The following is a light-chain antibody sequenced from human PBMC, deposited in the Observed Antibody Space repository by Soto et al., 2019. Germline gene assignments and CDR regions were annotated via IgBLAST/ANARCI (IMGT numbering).Light chain of an antibody. Sequence: EIVLTQSPGTLSLSPGEGATLSCRASQSVRSSYLAWYQQKPGQAPRLLIYGASSRATGIPDRFSGSGSGTDFTLTSSRLEPEDLAVYYCQQYGSSPTFGGGTKVEIK. CDR2: GAS. CDR3: QQYGSSPT. J-gene: IGKJ4*01. CDR1: QSVRSSY. V-gene: IGKV3-20*01.